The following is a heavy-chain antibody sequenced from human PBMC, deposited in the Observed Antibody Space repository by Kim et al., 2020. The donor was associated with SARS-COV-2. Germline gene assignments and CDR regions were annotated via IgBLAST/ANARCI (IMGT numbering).Heavy chain of an antibody. CDR1: GFTFSSYA. V-gene: IGHV3-23*01. J-gene: IGHJ4*02. CDR3: ARDAAYLYGSGSDYITLTRKYYFDL. D-gene: IGHD3-10*01. Sequence: GGSLRLSCAASGFTFSSYAMSWVRQAPGKGLEWVAAICCSGSSTYYADSVKGRFTISRDNSKNTLYLQMNSLRAEDTAVYYCARDAAYLYGSGSDYITLTRKYYFDLWGQGTLVTVSS. CDR2: ICCSGSST.